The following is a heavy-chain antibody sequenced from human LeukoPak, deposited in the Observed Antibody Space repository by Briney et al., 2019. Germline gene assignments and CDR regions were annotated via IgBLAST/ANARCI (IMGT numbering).Heavy chain of an antibody. CDR1: GFTFSSYS. CDR3: ATGGVHYYDSSADY. CDR2: ISSSSSYI. D-gene: IGHD3-22*01. Sequence: GGSLRLSCAASGFTFSSYSMNWVRQAPGKGLEWVSSISSSSSYIYYADSVKGRFTISRDNAKNSLYLQMDSLRGEDTAVYYCATGGVHYYDSSADYWGQGTPVTVSS. V-gene: IGHV3-21*01. J-gene: IGHJ4*02.